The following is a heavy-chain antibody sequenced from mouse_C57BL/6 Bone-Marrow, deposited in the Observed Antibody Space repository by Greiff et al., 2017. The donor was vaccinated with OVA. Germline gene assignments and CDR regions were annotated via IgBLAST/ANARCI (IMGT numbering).Heavy chain of an antibody. J-gene: IGHJ3*01. CDR2: INPNNGGT. Sequence: EVQLQQSGPELVKPGASVKISCKASGYTFTDYYMNWVKQSHGKSLEWIGDINPNNGGTSYNQKFKGKATLTVDKSSSTAYMELRSLTSEDSAVYYCARKVGGSSYPFAYWGQGTLVTVSA. CDR1: GYTFTDYY. D-gene: IGHD1-1*01. V-gene: IGHV1-26*01. CDR3: ARKVGGSSYPFAY.